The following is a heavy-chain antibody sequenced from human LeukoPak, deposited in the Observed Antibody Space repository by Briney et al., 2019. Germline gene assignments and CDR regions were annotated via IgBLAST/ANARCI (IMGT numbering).Heavy chain of an antibody. V-gene: IGHV3-30*04. J-gene: IGHJ4*02. D-gene: IGHD2-2*01. Sequence: PGGSLRLSCAASGFTFGSYAMHWVRQAPGKGLEWVAVIAHDETNRFYADSVKGRFTISRDNSMNTLYLRMNSLRPEDTAVYFCARDLLPGAPDYFDYWGQGTLVPVSS. CDR3: ARDLLPGAPDYFDY. CDR2: IAHDETNR. CDR1: GFTFGSYA.